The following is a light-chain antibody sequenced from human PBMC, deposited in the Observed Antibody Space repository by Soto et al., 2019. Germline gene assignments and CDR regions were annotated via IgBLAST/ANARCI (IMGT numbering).Light chain of an antibody. V-gene: IGKV1-8*01. CDR2: AAS. J-gene: IGKJ1*01. CDR1: QGISSY. Sequence: AIRMTQSPSSLSASTGDRVTITCRASQGISSYLAWYQQKPGKAPKLLIYAASTLQSGVPSRFSGSGSGTDFTLTISCLQSEDFATYYCQQYYSYPRTFGQGTNVDNK. CDR3: QQYYSYPRT.